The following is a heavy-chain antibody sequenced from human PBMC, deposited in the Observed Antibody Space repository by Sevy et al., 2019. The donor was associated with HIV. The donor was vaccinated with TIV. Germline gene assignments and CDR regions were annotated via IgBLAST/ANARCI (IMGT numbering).Heavy chain of an antibody. J-gene: IGHJ4*02. CDR1: GGSISSHY. V-gene: IGHV4-4*07. CDR3: ARYNFWTGHYDYFDY. CDR2: IDTSGGT. D-gene: IGHD3-3*01. Sequence: SETLSLTCSVSGGSISSHYWSWIRQPAGEGLEWIGRIDTSGGTNYNPSLKTRVTMSRDTSKNQFSLRLSSVPAADTAVYYCARYNFWTGHYDYFDYWGPGALVTVSS.